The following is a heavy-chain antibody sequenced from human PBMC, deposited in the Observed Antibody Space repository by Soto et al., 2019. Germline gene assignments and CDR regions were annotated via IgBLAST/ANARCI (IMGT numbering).Heavy chain of an antibody. CDR3: ARVGDTAMVPYY. J-gene: IGHJ4*02. CDR1: GGSFSSGDYY. Sequence: SETLSLTCTVSGGSFSSGDYYWSWIRQHPGKGLEWIGYIYYSGSTNYNPSLKSRVTISVDTSKNQFSLKLSPVTAADTAVYYCARVGDTAMVPYYWGQGTLVTVSS. CDR2: IYYSGST. D-gene: IGHD5-18*01. V-gene: IGHV4-61*08.